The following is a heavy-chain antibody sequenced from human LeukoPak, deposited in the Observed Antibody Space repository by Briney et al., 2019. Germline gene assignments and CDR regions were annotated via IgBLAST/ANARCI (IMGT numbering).Heavy chain of an antibody. D-gene: IGHD1-26*01. CDR3: ARSGIVGVEHAFDI. CDR1: GGSISSYY. V-gene: IGHV4-59*08. J-gene: IGHJ3*02. Sequence: PSETLSLTCTVSGGSISSYYWSWIRQPPGKGLEWIGYIYYSGSTNYNPSLKSRVTISVDTSKNQFSLKLSSVTAADTAVYYCARSGIVGVEHAFDIWGQGTMVTVSS. CDR2: IYYSGST.